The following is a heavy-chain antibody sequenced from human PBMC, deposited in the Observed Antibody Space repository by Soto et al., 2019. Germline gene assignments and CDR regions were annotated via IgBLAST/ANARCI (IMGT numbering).Heavy chain of an antibody. CDR2: IIPIFGTV. CDR3: ARGVAHTYYYYGLDV. D-gene: IGHD3-3*01. V-gene: IGHV1-69*01. Sequence: QVQLVQSGAEVKKPGSSVKVSCKASGGTFSSYAISWVRQAPGQGLEWMGGIIPIFGTVNYAQRFQERVTFIADEFTSTAYMDLSSLRSEDTAVYYCARGVAHTYYYYGLDVWGQGTTVTVSS. CDR1: GGTFSSYA. J-gene: IGHJ6*02.